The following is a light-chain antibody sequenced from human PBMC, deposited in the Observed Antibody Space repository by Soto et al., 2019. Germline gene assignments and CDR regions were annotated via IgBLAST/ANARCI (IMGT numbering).Light chain of an antibody. CDR3: QQSYRFPKT. J-gene: IGKJ1*01. CDR1: QTVTSY. CDR2: AAS. V-gene: IGKV1-39*01. Sequence: DVQMTQSPSSLSASVGDSLTLTCRASQTVTSYLNWYQQKPGKAPKLLIYAASTLQSGVPSRFSVSGSGTEFTLTIISLQPEDFATYYCQQSYRFPKTFGRGTKVEVK.